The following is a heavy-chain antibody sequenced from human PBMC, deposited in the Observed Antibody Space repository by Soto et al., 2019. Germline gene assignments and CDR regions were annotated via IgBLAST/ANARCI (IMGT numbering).Heavy chain of an antibody. Sequence: GGSLRLSCAASGFTFSSYSMNWVRQAPGKGLEWVSYISSSSTIYYADSVKGRFTISRDNAKNSLYLQMNSLRAEDTAVYYCAREYGDYRGYAFDIWGQGTMVTVSS. CDR2: ISSSSTI. CDR3: AREYGDYRGYAFDI. D-gene: IGHD4-17*01. J-gene: IGHJ3*02. V-gene: IGHV3-48*01. CDR1: GFTFSSYS.